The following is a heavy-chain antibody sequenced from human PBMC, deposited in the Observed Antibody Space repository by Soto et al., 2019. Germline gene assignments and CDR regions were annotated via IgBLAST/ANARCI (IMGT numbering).Heavy chain of an antibody. CDR3: AVTPNCGRDCSAASYWYFDI. Sequence: EVQLVESGGGLVKPGGSLRLSCAASKFTFSSYSMNWVRQAPGKGLEWVSSISGSGKYIYHADSVKGRFTISRDNAKNSLYLQMNTLRAEDTAVYYCAVTPNCGRDCSAASYWYFDIWGRGTLVTVSS. D-gene: IGHD2-21*02. V-gene: IGHV3-21*04. J-gene: IGHJ2*01. CDR1: KFTFSSYS. CDR2: ISGSGKYI.